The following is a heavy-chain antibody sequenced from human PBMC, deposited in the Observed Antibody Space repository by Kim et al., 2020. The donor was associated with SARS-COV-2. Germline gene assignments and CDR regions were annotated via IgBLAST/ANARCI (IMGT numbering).Heavy chain of an antibody. D-gene: IGHD6-13*01. CDR3: ARVYGIAAAIDY. J-gene: IGHJ4*02. V-gene: IGHV1-3*01. CDR2: INPNNGKT. CDR1: GYTFTSYS. Sequence: ASVKVSCKASGYTFTSYSMHWVRQAPGQRLEWMGWINPNNGKTKFSQNFQGRVTFTRDTSATTAYMELNSLRSEDTAVYYCARVYGIAAAIDYWVQGPLVTVSS.